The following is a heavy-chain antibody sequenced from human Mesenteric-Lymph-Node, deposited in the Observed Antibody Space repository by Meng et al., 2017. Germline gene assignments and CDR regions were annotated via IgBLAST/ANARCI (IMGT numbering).Heavy chain of an antibody. CDR3: ARVGQWLPIDY. V-gene: IGHV4-31*03. CDR1: GGAISSGGYY. Sequence: VQLQESGPGLFKPSQTLSLTCTFSGGAISSGGYYWSWIRQHPGKGLEWIGYMDYRGSTFYNPSLKSRVTISVDTSKNQFSLKLSSVTAADTAVYYCARVGQWLPIDYWGQGTLVTVSS. J-gene: IGHJ4*02. D-gene: IGHD6-19*01. CDR2: MDYRGST.